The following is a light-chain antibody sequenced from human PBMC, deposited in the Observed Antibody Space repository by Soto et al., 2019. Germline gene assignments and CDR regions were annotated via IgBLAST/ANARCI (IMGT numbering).Light chain of an antibody. CDR1: HSISTY. CDR2: TTS. V-gene: IGKV1-39*01. J-gene: IGKJ2*01. CDR3: QQSYSSHYT. Sequence: DIQLTQSPSSLSASVGDRVTITCRASHSISTYLNWYQQKPGKAPSLLIYTTSSLQSGVPSRFSGSGSGTDFTLTIGGLQPADFAIYYCQQSYSSHYTFGLGTKVQIK.